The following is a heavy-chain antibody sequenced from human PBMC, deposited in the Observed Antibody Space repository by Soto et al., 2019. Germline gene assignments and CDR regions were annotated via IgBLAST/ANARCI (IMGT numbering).Heavy chain of an antibody. Sequence: ASVKVSCKASGYTFTSYGISWVRQAPGQGLEWMGWISAYNGNTNYAQKLQGRVTMTTDTSTSTAYMELRSLRSDDTAVYYCARDDYGDLLSRRGYYYYYYYMDVWGKGTTVTVSS. CDR1: GYTFTSYG. CDR2: ISAYNGNT. J-gene: IGHJ6*03. V-gene: IGHV1-18*01. CDR3: ARDDYGDLLSRRGYYYYYYYMDV. D-gene: IGHD4-17*01.